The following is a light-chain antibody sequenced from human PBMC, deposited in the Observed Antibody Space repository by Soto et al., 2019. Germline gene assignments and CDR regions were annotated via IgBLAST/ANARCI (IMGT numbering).Light chain of an antibody. CDR3: SSYAGSTNLI. Sequence: QSALTQPPSASGSPGQSVTISCTGSSSDVGAYNFVSWYQQHPGKAPKLMIYEVTNRPSGVPDRFSGSKSGNTASLTVSGLQTEDEADYYCSSYAGSTNLIFGGGTQLTVL. J-gene: IGLJ2*01. V-gene: IGLV2-8*01. CDR1: SSDVGAYNF. CDR2: EVT.